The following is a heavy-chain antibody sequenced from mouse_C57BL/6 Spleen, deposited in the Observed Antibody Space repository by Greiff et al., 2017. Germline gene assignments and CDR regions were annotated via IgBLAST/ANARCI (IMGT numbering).Heavy chain of an antibody. Sequence: VQLQQSGAELVKPGASVKMSCKASGYTFTSYWITWVKQRPGQGLEWIGDIYPGSGSTNYNEKFKSKATLTVDTSSSTAYMQLSSLTSEDSAVYYCARGSVTTGKYYAMDYWGQGTSVTVSS. CDR1: GYTFTSYW. J-gene: IGHJ4*01. D-gene: IGHD1-1*01. CDR3: ARGSVTTGKYYAMDY. CDR2: IYPGSGST. V-gene: IGHV1-55*01.